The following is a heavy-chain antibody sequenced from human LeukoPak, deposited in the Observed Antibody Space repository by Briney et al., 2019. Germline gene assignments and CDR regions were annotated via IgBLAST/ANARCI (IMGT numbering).Heavy chain of an antibody. CDR1: GYTFTSYD. J-gene: IGHJ6*03. CDR3: ARGGVTTNFGYYYYMDV. Sequence: GASVKVSCKASGYTFTSYDINWVRQATGQGLAWMGWMNPNSGNTGNAQKFQGRVTMTRNTSISTAYMELSSLRSEDTAVYYCARGGVTTNFGYYYYMDVWGKGTTVTVSS. CDR2: MNPNSGNT. V-gene: IGHV1-8*01. D-gene: IGHD4-17*01.